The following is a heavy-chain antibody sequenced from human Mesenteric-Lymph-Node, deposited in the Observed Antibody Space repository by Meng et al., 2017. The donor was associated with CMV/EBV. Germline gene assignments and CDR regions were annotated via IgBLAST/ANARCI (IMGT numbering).Heavy chain of an antibody. V-gene: IGHV3-21*01. Sequence: LTRAASGFTFRSYSMNWVRQAPGKGLEWVSSISSSSSYIYYADSVKGRFTISRDNAKNSLYLQMNSLRAEDTAVYYCAREYSSGGDAFDIWGQGTMVTVSS. CDR2: ISSSSSYI. D-gene: IGHD6-19*01. CDR3: AREYSSGGDAFDI. CDR1: GFTFRSYS. J-gene: IGHJ3*02.